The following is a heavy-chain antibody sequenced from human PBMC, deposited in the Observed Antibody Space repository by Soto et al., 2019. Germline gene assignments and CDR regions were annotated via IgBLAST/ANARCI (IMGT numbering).Heavy chain of an antibody. CDR3: ASQGGSSWRDFDP. CDR1: GGSISSSNW. CDR2: IYHSGST. J-gene: IGHJ5*02. V-gene: IGHV4-4*02. D-gene: IGHD6-13*01. Sequence: SETLSLTCAVSGGSISSSNWWSWVRQPPGKGLEWIGEIYHSGSTNYNPSLKSRVTISVDKSKNQFSLKLSSVTAADTAVYYCASQGGSSWRDFDPWGQGTLVTVSS.